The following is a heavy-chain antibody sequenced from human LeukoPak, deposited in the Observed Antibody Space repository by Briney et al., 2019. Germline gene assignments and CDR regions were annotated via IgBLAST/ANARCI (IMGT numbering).Heavy chain of an antibody. Sequence: GGSLRLSCAASGFTFSSYAVSWVRQAPGKGLEWVSAISGRGGSTYYADSVKGRFTISRDNSKNTLYLQMNSLRAEDTAVYYCAKEYYASSGPPGYFDYWGQRTLVTVSS. CDR3: AKEYYASSGPPGYFDY. J-gene: IGHJ4*02. D-gene: IGHD3-22*01. CDR1: GFTFSSYA. V-gene: IGHV3-23*01. CDR2: ISGRGGST.